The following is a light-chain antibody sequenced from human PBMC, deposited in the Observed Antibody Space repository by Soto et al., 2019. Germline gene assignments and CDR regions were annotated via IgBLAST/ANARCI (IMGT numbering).Light chain of an antibody. V-gene: IGKV3-15*01. Sequence: EIVMTQSPGTLSVSPGERATLSCRASQSVSNELAWIQQTPGQPPRLLIYSASTRSTGIPARFTGSGFGTDFTLTICNLQPEDFAVYSCHQYNVWPRTFGQGTKVEIK. J-gene: IGKJ1*01. CDR1: QSVSNE. CDR3: HQYNVWPRT. CDR2: SAS.